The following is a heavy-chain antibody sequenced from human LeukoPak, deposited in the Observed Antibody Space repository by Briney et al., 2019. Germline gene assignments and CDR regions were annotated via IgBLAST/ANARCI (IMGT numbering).Heavy chain of an antibody. V-gene: IGHV5-51*01. CDR1: GSSFASYW. Sequence: GESLKISCKGSGSSFASYWIGWVRQLPGKGLEWMGIIYPGDSLTSYSPSFQGQVTISDDKSISTAYLQWSSLKASDTAMYYCARGAHSSGWYGCFDYWGQGTLVTVSS. D-gene: IGHD6-19*01. J-gene: IGHJ4*02. CDR3: ARGAHSSGWYGCFDY. CDR2: IYPGDSLT.